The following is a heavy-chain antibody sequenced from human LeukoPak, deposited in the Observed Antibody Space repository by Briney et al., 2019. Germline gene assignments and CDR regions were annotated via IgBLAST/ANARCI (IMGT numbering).Heavy chain of an antibody. J-gene: IGHJ4*02. CDR1: GGSISSYY. CDR2: IYTSGST. CDR3: ARDDILTGYYPFDY. V-gene: IGHV4-4*07. Sequence: PSETLSLTCTVSGGSISSYYWSWIRQPAGKGLEWIGRIYTSGSTNYNPSLKSRATMSVDTSKNQFSLKLSSVTAADTAVYYCARDDILTGYYPFDYWGQGTLVTVSS. D-gene: IGHD3-9*01.